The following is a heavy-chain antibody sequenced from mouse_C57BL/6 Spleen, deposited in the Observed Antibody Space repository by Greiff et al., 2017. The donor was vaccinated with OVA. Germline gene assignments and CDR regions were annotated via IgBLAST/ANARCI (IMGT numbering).Heavy chain of an antibody. D-gene: IGHD3-2*02. Sequence: QVQLKQPGTELVKPGASVKLSCKASGYTFTSYWMHWVKQRPGQGLEWIGNIIPSNGGTNYNEKFKSKATLTVDKSSRTAYMQLSSLTSEDAAVYYCARDSAGRFAYWGQGTLVTVSA. CDR1: GYTFTSYW. V-gene: IGHV1-53*01. CDR3: ARDSAGRFAY. CDR2: IIPSNGGT. J-gene: IGHJ3*01.